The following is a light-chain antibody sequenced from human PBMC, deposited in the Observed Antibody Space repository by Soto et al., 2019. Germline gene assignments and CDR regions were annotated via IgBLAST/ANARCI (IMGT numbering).Light chain of an antibody. V-gene: IGLV2-14*01. Sequence: QSALTQPASVSGSPGQSITISCTGTSSDVGGYNYVSWYQQHPGKAPKLMIYDVSNRPSGVSNRFSGSKSGNTASLTISGLQADDEADYYCRSYTSSSPDVVFGGGTKLTVL. CDR3: RSYTSSSPDVV. CDR1: SSDVGGYNY. CDR2: DVS. J-gene: IGLJ2*01.